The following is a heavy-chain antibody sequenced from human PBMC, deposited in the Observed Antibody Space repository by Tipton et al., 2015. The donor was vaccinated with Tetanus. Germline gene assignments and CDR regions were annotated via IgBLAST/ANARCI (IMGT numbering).Heavy chain of an antibody. CDR3: ARGFGSSFYYFDY. D-gene: IGHD6-13*01. J-gene: IGHJ4*02. CDR1: GDSISIFY. CDR2: VYGSGST. V-gene: IGHV4-59*01. Sequence: LRLSCTVSGDSISIFYWTWIRQPPGNGLEWIGYVYGSGSTNYNPSLESRVTMSIDTSRNQFSLKLTSVTAADTAFYYCARGFGSSFYYFDYWGQGILVTVSS.